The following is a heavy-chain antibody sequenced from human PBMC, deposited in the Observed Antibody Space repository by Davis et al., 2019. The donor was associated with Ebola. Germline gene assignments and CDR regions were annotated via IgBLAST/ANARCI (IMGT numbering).Heavy chain of an antibody. J-gene: IGHJ6*02. CDR2: IYYSGST. CDR3: AREVTTVTALYYYYYGMDV. V-gene: IGHV4-59*12. D-gene: IGHD4-17*01. CDR1: GGSISSYY. Sequence: SETLSLTCTVSGGSISSYYWSWIRQPPGKGLEWIGYIYYSGSTNYNPSLKSRVTISVDTSKNQFSLKLSSVTAADTAVYYGAREVTTVTALYYYYYGMDVWGQGTTVTVSS.